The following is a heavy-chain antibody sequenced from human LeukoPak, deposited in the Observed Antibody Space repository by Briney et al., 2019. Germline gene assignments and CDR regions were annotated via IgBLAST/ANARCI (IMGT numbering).Heavy chain of an antibody. CDR2: INPSGGST. V-gene: IGHV1-46*01. CDR3: ARDSDPIVGADMDYYYYYMDV. CDR1: GYTFTSYY. Sequence: ASVKVSCKASGYTFTSYYMHWVRQAPGQGLEWMGIINPSGGSTSYAQKFQGRVTMTRDTSTSTVYMELSSLRSEDTAVYYCARDSDPIVGADMDYYYYYMDVWGKGTTVTVSS. D-gene: IGHD1-26*01. J-gene: IGHJ6*03.